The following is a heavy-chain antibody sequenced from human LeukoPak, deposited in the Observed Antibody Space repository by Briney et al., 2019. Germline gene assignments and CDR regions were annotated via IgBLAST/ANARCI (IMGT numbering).Heavy chain of an antibody. Sequence: PGGSLRLSCAASGFTVSNNYMSWVRQAPGKGLEWVPIIYAGGYTYYADSVKDRFTISRDNSKNTLYLQMNSLTAEDTAVYYCARNGPGGYYFDFWGQGTLVTVSS. J-gene: IGHJ4*02. CDR2: IYAGGYT. CDR1: GFTVSNNY. D-gene: IGHD2-8*02. CDR3: ARNGPGGYYFDF. V-gene: IGHV3-66*01.